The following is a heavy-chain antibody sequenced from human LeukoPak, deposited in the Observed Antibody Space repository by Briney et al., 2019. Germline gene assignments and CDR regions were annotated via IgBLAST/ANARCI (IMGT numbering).Heavy chain of an antibody. CDR1: GYSISSGYY. V-gene: IGHV4-38-2*02. Sequence: ASETLSLTCAVSGYSISSGYYWGWIRQPPGKGLEWIGSIYHSGRTYYNPSLKSRVTISVDTSKNQFSLKLSSVTAADTAVYYCAREITFGGVIVQHFDYWGQGTLVTVSS. CDR2: IYHSGRT. D-gene: IGHD3-16*02. J-gene: IGHJ4*02. CDR3: AREITFGGVIVQHFDY.